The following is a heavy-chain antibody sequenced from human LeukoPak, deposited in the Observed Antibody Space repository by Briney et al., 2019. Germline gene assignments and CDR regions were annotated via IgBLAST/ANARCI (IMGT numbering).Heavy chain of an antibody. CDR1: GGSISYYY. CDR2: IYYSGST. CDR3: ARVSCSSTSCPRRDALDV. Sequence: SETLSLTCTVSGGSISYYYWSWIRQPPGKGLEWIGYIYYSGSTNYNPSLKSRVTIPVDTSKNQFSLNLTSVTTADTAVYYCARVSCSSTSCPRRDALDVWGQGTMVTVSS. V-gene: IGHV4-59*01. J-gene: IGHJ3*01. D-gene: IGHD2-2*01.